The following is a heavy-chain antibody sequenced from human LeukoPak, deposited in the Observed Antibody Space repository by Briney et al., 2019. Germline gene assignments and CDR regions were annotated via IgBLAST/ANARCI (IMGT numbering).Heavy chain of an antibody. V-gene: IGHV3-30*02. Sequence: GGSLRLSCVESGFTFSVHWVRQVPGKGLEWLTFIRHDGTDQHYADSVRGRFTISRDNSKNTVYLQMNSLRPEDTALYYCAKDGNWASVSWGQGTLVTVSS. CDR3: AKDGNWASVS. J-gene: IGHJ5*02. D-gene: IGHD7-27*01. CDR1: GFTFS. CDR2: IRHDGTDQ.